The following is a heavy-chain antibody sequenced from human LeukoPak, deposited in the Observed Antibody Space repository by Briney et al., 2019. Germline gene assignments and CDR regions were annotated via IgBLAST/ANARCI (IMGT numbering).Heavy chain of an antibody. CDR3: ARVKRSRDGYNPYMDV. CDR2: INPNSGGT. Sequence: GASVKVSCKASGYTFTGYYMHWVRQAPGQALEWMGGINPNSGGTNYAQKFQGRVTMTRDTSISTAYMELSRLRSDDTAVYYCARVKRSRDGYNPYMDVWGKGTTVTVSS. D-gene: IGHD5-24*01. CDR1: GYTFTGYY. V-gene: IGHV1-2*02. J-gene: IGHJ6*03.